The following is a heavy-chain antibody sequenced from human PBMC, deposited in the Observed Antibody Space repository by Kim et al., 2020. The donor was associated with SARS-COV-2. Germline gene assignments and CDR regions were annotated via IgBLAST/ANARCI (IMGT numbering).Heavy chain of an antibody. Sequence: SETLSLTCTVYGGSLTSYSWNWLRQPPGKGLEWIGYVYHTGATNYNPSLKSRVTISIDTSKNQFSLSLTSVTAADTAIYYCARDHLVFGGAHWFDLWAQG. J-gene: IGHJ5*02. V-gene: IGHV4-59*12. CDR1: GGSLTSYS. CDR3: ARDHLVFGGAHWFDL. CDR2: VYHTGAT. D-gene: IGHD3-10*02.